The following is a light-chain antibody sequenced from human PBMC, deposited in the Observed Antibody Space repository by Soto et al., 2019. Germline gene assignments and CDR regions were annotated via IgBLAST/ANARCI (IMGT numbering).Light chain of an antibody. CDR2: EGS. CDR3: CSYAGSSTYV. Sequence: QSALTQPASVSGSPGQSITISCTGTSSDVGSYNLVSWYPQHPGKAPKLMIYEGSKRPSGVSNRFSGSKSGNTASLTISGLQAEYEADYYCCSYAGSSTYVFGTGTKLTVL. CDR1: SSDVGSYNL. J-gene: IGLJ1*01. V-gene: IGLV2-23*01.